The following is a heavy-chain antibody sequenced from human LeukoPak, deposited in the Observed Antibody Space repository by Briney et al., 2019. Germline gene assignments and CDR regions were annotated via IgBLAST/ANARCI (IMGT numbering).Heavy chain of an antibody. J-gene: IGHJ4*02. D-gene: IGHD6-6*01. V-gene: IGHV3-64*01. Sequence: GGSLRLSCAASGFTFSSYAMHWVRQAPGKGLEYVSAISSNGGSTYYANSVKGRFTISRDNSKNTLYLQMGSLRAEDMAVYYCARGWSSSSYFGYWGQGTPVTVSS. CDR3: ARGWSSSSYFGY. CDR1: GFTFSSYA. CDR2: ISSNGGST.